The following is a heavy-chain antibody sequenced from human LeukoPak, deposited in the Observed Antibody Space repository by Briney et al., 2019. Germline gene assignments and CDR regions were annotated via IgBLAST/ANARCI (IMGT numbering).Heavy chain of an antibody. J-gene: IGHJ4*02. CDR3: ARDPGGSLDFDY. D-gene: IGHD1-26*01. V-gene: IGHV1-18*01. CDR1: GYTFTNYG. CDR2: ISAYNGNT. Sequence: ASVNVSCTASGYTFTNYGISWVRQAPGQGLEWMGWISAYNGNTNYAQKLQGRVTMTTDTSTSTAYMELRSLRSDDTAVYYCARDPGGSLDFDYWGQGTLVTVSS.